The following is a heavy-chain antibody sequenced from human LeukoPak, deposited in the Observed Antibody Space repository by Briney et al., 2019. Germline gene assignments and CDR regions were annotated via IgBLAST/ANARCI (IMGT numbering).Heavy chain of an antibody. CDR1: GASLSTSPYY. CDR2: INHSGST. D-gene: IGHD3-22*01. Sequence: SETLSLTCGVSGASLSTSPYYWGWIRQPPGKGLEWIGEINHSGSTNYNPSLKSRVTISIDTSKNQFSLKLSSVTAADTAVYYCAGSSYDTLGWFDPWGQGTLVTVSS. V-gene: IGHV4-39*07. CDR3: AGSSYDTLGWFDP. J-gene: IGHJ5*02.